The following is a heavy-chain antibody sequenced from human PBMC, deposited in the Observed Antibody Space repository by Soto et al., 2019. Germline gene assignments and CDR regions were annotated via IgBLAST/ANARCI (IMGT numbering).Heavy chain of an antibody. Sequence: EVQLVESGGGLAQPGRSLRLSCAASGFIFDDYAMHWVRQAPGKGLEWVSGISWQSGSIRYADSVKGRFTISRDNAKNSLYLQMNSLRVEDTVLYYCAKDMFSSSSAATFDYWGQGILVTVSS. J-gene: IGHJ4*02. V-gene: IGHV3-9*01. CDR1: GFIFDDYA. CDR3: AKDMFSSSSAATFDY. CDR2: ISWQSGSI. D-gene: IGHD6-6*01.